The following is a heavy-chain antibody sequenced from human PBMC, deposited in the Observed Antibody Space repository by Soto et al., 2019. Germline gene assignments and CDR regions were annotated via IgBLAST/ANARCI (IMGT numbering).Heavy chain of an antibody. J-gene: IGHJ6*02. Sequence: GGSLRLSCAASGFTFSSYSMNWVRQAPGKGLEWVSYISSSSSTIYYADSVKGRFTISRDNAKNSLYLQMNSLRDEDTAVYYCARDHSTVTPDYGMDVWGQGTTVTVSS. D-gene: IGHD2-21*02. CDR1: GFTFSSYS. CDR3: ARDHSTVTPDYGMDV. CDR2: ISSSSSTI. V-gene: IGHV3-48*02.